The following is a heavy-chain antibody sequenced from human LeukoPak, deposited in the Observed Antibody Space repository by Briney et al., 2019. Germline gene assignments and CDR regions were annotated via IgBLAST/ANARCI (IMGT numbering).Heavy chain of an antibody. V-gene: IGHV1-2*02. Sequence: ASMKASSKAYGSTFTGYYMHWERQVPGQGLEWMGWINPNIGGTNYAQKFEGTVTMTRDTSISTAYMELSRLRSDDTAVYYCARGGGLRYFDWSSPYYFYYWGQGTLVTVSS. CDR3: ARGGGLRYFDWSSPYYFYY. D-gene: IGHD3-9*01. CDR2: INPNIGGT. CDR1: GSTFTGYY. J-gene: IGHJ4*02.